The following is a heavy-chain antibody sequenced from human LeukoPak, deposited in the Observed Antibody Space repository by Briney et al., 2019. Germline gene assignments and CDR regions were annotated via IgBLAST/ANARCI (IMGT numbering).Heavy chain of an antibody. V-gene: IGHV3-23*01. J-gene: IGHJ4*02. CDR3: AKDIVVVPASTALWDY. CDR1: GFTFSSYA. D-gene: IGHD2-2*01. Sequence: PGGSLRLSCAASGFTFSSYAMTWVRQAPGKGLEWVPALSGSGASTYYADSVKGRFTISRDNSKNTLYLQMNSLRAEDTAIYYCAKDIVVVPASTALWDYWGQGTLVTVSS. CDR2: LSGSGAST.